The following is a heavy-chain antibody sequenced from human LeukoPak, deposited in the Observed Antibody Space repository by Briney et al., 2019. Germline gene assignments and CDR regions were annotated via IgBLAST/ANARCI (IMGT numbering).Heavy chain of an antibody. V-gene: IGHV4-4*07. J-gene: IGHJ4*02. CDR1: GGSISSYY. D-gene: IGHD3-10*01. CDR3: ARVGKDYYGSRSYYNDEDYFDY. Sequence: PSETLSLTCTVSGGSISSYYWSWIRQPAGKGLEWIGRIYTSGSTNYNPSLKSRVTMSVDTSKNQFSLKLSSVTAADTAVYYCARVGKDYYGSRSYYNDEDYFDYWGQRTLVTVSS. CDR2: IYTSGST.